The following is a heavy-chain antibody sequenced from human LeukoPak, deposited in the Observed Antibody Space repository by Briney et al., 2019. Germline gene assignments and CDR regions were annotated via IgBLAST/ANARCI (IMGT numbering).Heavy chain of an antibody. D-gene: IGHD5-18*01. CDR3: ASLDTAKQPLANH. Sequence: GGSLRLSCVASGLTVSNHWMSWVRQAPGKGLEWVANIREERGQEYYVDSVKGRFTIPKNSAKNSLYLQMNTLRVEDTAMYYCASLDTAKQPLANHWGQGTLVTVSS. V-gene: IGHV3-7*03. CDR1: GLTVSNHW. J-gene: IGHJ5*02. CDR2: IREERGQE.